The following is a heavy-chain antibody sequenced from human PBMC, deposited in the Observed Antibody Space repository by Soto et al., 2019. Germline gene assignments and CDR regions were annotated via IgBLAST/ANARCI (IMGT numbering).Heavy chain of an antibody. D-gene: IGHD6-13*01. CDR3: ACQYSSSWYGFDY. Sequence: QGQLQQWGAGLLKPSETLSLTCAVYGGSFSGYYWIWIRQPPGKGLEWIGEISHSGRTHYNPSLKSRVTISVDTSKNQFSLKLSSVTAADTAVYYCACQYSSSWYGFDYWGQGTLVTVSS. CDR1: GGSFSGYY. J-gene: IGHJ4*02. V-gene: IGHV4-34*01. CDR2: ISHSGRT.